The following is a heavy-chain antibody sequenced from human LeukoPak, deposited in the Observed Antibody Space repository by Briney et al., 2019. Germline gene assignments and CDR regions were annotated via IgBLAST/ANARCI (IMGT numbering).Heavy chain of an antibody. J-gene: IGHJ5*02. D-gene: IGHD2-21*01. CDR3: ARDLSDGDFNWFDP. V-gene: IGHV3-21*04. CDR1: GFTFSNYS. CDR2: ISSSSGYI. Sequence: GGSLRLSCAASGFTFSNYSMNWVRQAPGKGLEWVSSISSSSGYIYYADSVKGRFTISRDNAKNSLYLQMDSLRAEDTAVYYRARDLSDGDFNWFDPWGQGTLVTVSS.